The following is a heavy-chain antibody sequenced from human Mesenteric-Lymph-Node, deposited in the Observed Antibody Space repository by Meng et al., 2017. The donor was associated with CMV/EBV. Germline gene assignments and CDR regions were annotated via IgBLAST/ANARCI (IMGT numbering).Heavy chain of an antibody. CDR2: IIPILGIA. V-gene: IGHV1-69*02. CDR3: AGGIAAAGSRWFDP. Sequence: QVQLVPSGAEGEKPGSSVKVACKASGGTFSSYTISWVRQGPGQGPEWMGRIIPILGIANYVQKFQGRVTITADKSTSTAYMELSSLRSEDTAVYYCAGGIAAAGSRWFDPGGQGTLVTVSS. D-gene: IGHD6-13*01. J-gene: IGHJ5*02. CDR1: GGTFSSYT.